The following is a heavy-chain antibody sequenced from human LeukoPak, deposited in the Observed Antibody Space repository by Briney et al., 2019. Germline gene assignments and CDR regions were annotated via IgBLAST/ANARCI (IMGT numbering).Heavy chain of an antibody. CDR2: IKEDGSET. CDR1: GFTFSRSW. Sequence: PGRSLRLSCATSGFTFSRSWMDWVRQAPGKGLEWVANIKEDGSETHYVDFAKGRFTISRDNAKNSLFLQVDNLRVEDTAIYYCSRSLNFWGQGTLVTVSP. J-gene: IGHJ4*02. CDR3: SRSLNF. V-gene: IGHV3-7*01.